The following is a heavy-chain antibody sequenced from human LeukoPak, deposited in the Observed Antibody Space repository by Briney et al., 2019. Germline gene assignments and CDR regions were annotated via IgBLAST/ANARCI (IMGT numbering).Heavy chain of an antibody. CDR3: AKDYDSSGNNWFDP. CDR1: GFTFSSYA. J-gene: IGHJ5*02. V-gene: IGHV3-23*01. CDR2: ISGSGGST. D-gene: IGHD3-22*01. Sequence: PGGSLRLSCAASGFTFSSYAMSRVRQAPGKGLEWVSAISGSGGSTYYADSVKGRFTISRDNSKNTLYLQMNSLRAEDTAVYYCAKDYDSSGNNWFDPWGQGTLVTVSS.